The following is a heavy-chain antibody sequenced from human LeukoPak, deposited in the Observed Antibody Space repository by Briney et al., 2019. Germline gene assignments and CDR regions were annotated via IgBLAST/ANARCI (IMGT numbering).Heavy chain of an antibody. CDR2: ISWNSGSI. CDR3: ARGVANGDYGGDY. V-gene: IGHV3-9*01. Sequence: PGGSLRLSCAASGFIFDDYAVHWVRHAPGKGLEWASCISWNSGSIEYADSVKGRFTISRDNAKKSLFLQMNSLRAEDTAVYYCARGVANGDYGGDYWGQGTLVTVSS. D-gene: IGHD4-17*01. J-gene: IGHJ4*02. CDR1: GFIFDDYA.